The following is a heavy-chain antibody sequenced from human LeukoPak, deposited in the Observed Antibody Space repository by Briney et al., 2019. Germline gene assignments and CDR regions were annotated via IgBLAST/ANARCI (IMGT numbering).Heavy chain of an antibody. CDR1: GGSISSGSYY. D-gene: IGHD3-3*01. Sequence: SETLSLTCTVSGGSISSGSYYWSWIRQPAGKGLEWIGRIYTSGSTNYNPSLKSRVTISVDTSKNQFSLKLSSVTAADTAVYYCARDRTIFGVPSGYYYYMDVWGKGTTVTVSS. J-gene: IGHJ6*03. CDR3: ARDRTIFGVPSGYYYYMDV. CDR2: IYTSGST. V-gene: IGHV4-61*02.